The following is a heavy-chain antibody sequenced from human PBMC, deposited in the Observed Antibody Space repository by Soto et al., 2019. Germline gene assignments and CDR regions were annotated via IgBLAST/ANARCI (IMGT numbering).Heavy chain of an antibody. CDR2: ISYDGSYQ. CDR3: TKDRTIASRFDS. D-gene: IGHD6-13*01. J-gene: IGHJ4*02. CDR1: GFTFSNYA. Sequence: PGESVKISCTAAGFTFSNYAMHWVRQAPGRGLEWVALISYDGSYQYYGDSVKGRFTISRDNSKNMFYLQMSSLTPDDTAVYFCTKDRTIASRFDSWGQGTLVTVSS. V-gene: IGHV3-30*04.